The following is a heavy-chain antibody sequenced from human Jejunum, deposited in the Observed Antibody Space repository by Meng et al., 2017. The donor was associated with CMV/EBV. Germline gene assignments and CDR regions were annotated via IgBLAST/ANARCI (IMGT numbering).Heavy chain of an antibody. V-gene: IGHV4-39*07. J-gene: IGHJ4*02. Sequence: GHYWGWIRQSPGKGLEWIGTIYSSGRTYYNPSLKSRVTISVDTSRNHFSLNLTSVTAADAAVFYCVRVAIVVVPAALLWTYYFDFWGQGTLVTVSS. CDR2: IYSSGRT. CDR1: GHY. D-gene: IGHD2-2*01. CDR3: VRVAIVVVPAALLWTYYFDF.